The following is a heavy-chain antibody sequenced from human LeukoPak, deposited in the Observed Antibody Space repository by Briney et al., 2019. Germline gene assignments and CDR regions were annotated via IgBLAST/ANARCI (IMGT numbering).Heavy chain of an antibody. Sequence: PGGSLRLSCAASGFTFSTYSMNWVRQAPGKGLEWVSSISSSSSYVSYADSVKGRFTISRDNAKNSLYLQMNSLRAEDTAVYYCARDIYGDHGFDYWGQGTLVTVSS. CDR2: ISSSSSYV. J-gene: IGHJ4*02. CDR3: ARDIYGDHGFDY. D-gene: IGHD4-17*01. V-gene: IGHV3-21*01. CDR1: GFTFSTYS.